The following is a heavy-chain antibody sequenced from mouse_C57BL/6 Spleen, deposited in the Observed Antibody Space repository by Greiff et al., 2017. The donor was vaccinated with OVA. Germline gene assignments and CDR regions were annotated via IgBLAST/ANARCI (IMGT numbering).Heavy chain of an antibody. Sequence: EVQGVESGGGLVKPGGSLKLSCAASGFTFSDYGMHWVRQAPEKGLEWVAYISSGSSTIYYADTVKGRFTISRDNAKNTLFLQMTSLRSEDTAMYYCARGDDYDAWFAYWGQGTLVTVSA. V-gene: IGHV5-17*01. CDR3: ARGDDYDAWFAY. J-gene: IGHJ3*01. CDR2: ISSGSSTI. D-gene: IGHD2-4*01. CDR1: GFTFSDYG.